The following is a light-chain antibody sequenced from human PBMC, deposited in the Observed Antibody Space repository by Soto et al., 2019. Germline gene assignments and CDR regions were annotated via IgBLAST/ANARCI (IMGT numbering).Light chain of an antibody. V-gene: IGKV3-15*01. CDR3: QQYVSSPYT. Sequence: EIVMTQSPATLSVSPGERATLSCRASQSVSNKLAWYQQKPGQAPRLVIYGASTRATGIPARFSGSGSGTEFTLTINRLEPEDFAVYYCQQYVSSPYTFGQGTRLEIK. CDR2: GAS. CDR1: QSVSNK. J-gene: IGKJ2*01.